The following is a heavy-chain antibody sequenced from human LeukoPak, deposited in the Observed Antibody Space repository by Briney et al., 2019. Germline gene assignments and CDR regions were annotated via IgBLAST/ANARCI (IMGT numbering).Heavy chain of an antibody. CDR3: ARVGLRVGYSWFDP. V-gene: IGHV1-2*02. J-gene: IGHJ5*02. CDR1: GYTFTGYY. Sequence: ASVKVSCKASGYTFTGYYMHWVRQAPGQGLEWMGWINPNSGGTNYAQKFQGRVTMTRDTSISTAYMELSRLRSDDTAVYYCARVGLRVGYSWFDPWGQGTLVTVSS. CDR2: INPNSGGT. D-gene: IGHD4-17*01.